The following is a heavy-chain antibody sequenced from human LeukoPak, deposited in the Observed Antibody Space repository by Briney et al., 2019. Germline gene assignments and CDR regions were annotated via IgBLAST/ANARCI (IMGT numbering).Heavy chain of an antibody. CDR1: GFTFSSYG. D-gene: IGHD3-10*01. CDR2: ISGSGHRT. J-gene: IGHJ4*02. Sequence: GGSLRLSCAASGFTFSSYGVSWVRQAPGKGLEWVSGISGSGHRTCYADSVKGRFTISRDNSKSTLYLQMNSLRAEDTAVYYCAKVAKYYYGSETYYFFEHWGQGTPVTASS. CDR3: AKVAKYYYGSETYYFFEH. V-gene: IGHV3-23*01.